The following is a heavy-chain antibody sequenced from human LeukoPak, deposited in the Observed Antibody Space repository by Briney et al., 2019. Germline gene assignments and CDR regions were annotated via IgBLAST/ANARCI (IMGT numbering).Heavy chain of an antibody. V-gene: IGHV3-23*01. J-gene: IGHJ4*02. Sequence: GGSLRLSCAASGFNFANHAMSWVRQTPGKGLEWVSAISGGGDITYYADSVTGRFTISRDNSKDTLFLQMHSLRPGDTAVYYCVREDTPTTANYWGQGTLVTISS. CDR3: VREDTPTTANY. CDR2: ISGGGDIT. D-gene: IGHD2-21*02. CDR1: GFNFANHA.